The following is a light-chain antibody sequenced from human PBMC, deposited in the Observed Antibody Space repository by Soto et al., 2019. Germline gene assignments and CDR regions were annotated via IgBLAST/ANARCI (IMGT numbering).Light chain of an antibody. CDR3: QTWAPGFSWV. CDR2: VNSDGSH. CDR1: SGHSTYP. V-gene: IGLV4-69*01. J-gene: IGLJ3*02. Sequence: QPVLTQSPSASASLGASVKLTCTLSSGHSTYPIAWHQQQTEKGPRYLMKVNSDGSHSKGDGIPDRFSGSISGAERYLTISSLRSEDEADYYCQTWAPGFSWVFGGGTKLTVL.